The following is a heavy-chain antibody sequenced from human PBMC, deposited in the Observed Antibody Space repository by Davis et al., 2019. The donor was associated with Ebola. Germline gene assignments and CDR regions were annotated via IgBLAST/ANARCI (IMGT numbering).Heavy chain of an antibody. J-gene: IGHJ4*02. CDR1: GGSISSSSYY. D-gene: IGHD2-15*01. V-gene: IGHV4-39*01. Sequence: SETLSLTCTVSGGSISSSSYYWGWIRQPPGKGLEWIGSIYYSGSTYYNPSLNSRVTISVDTSKNQFSLKLSSVTAADTAVYYCARHYVVGWWQRPFDYWGQGTLVTVSS. CDR2: IYYSGST. CDR3: ARHYVVGWWQRPFDY.